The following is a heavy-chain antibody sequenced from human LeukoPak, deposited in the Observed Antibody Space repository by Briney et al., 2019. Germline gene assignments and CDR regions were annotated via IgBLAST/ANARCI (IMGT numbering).Heavy chain of an antibody. Sequence: PGGSLRLSCAASGITFSNYDMNWVRQTPGKGLEWISYISGSGTTMYYADSVKGRFTISRDNAKNSLYLQMNSLRAEDTAVYYGASYIVAKIEVNWFDPWGQGTLVTVSS. CDR2: ISGSGTTM. CDR3: ASYIVAKIEVNWFDP. J-gene: IGHJ5*02. V-gene: IGHV3-48*03. CDR1: GITFSNYD. D-gene: IGHD5-12*01.